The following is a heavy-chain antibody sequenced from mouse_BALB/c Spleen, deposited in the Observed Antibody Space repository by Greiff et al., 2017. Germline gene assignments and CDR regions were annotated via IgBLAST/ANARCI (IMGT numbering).Heavy chain of an antibody. CDR3: ARHRAMDY. CDR1: GFAFTGYD. CDR2: ISSGGGST. V-gene: IGHV5-12-1*01. Sequence: VHLVQSGAGLVKPGGSLKLSCTASGFAFTGYDMSWVRQTPEKRLEWVAYISSGGGSTYYTDTVKGRFTISRDNAKNTVYLQMSSLTSEDTAMYYCARHRAMDYWGQGTSVTVSS. J-gene: IGHJ4*01.